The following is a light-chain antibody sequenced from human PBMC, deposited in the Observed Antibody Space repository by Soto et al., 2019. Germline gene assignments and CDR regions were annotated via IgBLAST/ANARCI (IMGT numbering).Light chain of an antibody. V-gene: IGKV3-11*02. Sequence: DIVLTQSPATLSLSPGERATLSCRASQSVSKYLAWYQQKPGQAPRLLIYDASNRATGIPARFSGSGSGRDFTLTISSLEPEDFAVYYCQQRDIWPLTFGGGTKVEIK. CDR1: QSVSKY. CDR2: DAS. CDR3: QQRDIWPLT. J-gene: IGKJ4*01.